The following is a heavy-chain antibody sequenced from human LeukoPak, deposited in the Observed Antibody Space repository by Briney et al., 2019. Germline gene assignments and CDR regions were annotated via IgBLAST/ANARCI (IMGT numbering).Heavy chain of an antibody. Sequence: SVKVSCKASGGTFSSYAISWVRQAPGQGLEWMGRIIPILGIANYAQKFQGRVTITADESTSTAYMELSSLRSEDTAVYYCARGSVRTQLFDPWGQGTLVTVSS. CDR3: ARGSVRTQLFDP. J-gene: IGHJ5*02. CDR2: IIPILGIA. CDR1: GGTFSSYA. V-gene: IGHV1-69*04. D-gene: IGHD1-14*01.